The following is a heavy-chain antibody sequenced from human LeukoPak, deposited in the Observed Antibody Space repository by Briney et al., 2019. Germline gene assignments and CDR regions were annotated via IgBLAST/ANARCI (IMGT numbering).Heavy chain of an antibody. J-gene: IGHJ4*02. CDR2: INPNSGGT. CDR3: APEYSSTWYHLDY. D-gene: IGHD6-13*01. CDR1: GYSFVVYH. Sequence: ASVKVSCKASGYSFVVYHMHWVRQAPGQGLEWMGRINPNSGGTNYAQKFQGRVTMTRDTSISTAYMELSRLISDDTAVYYCAPEYSSTWYHLDYWGQGTLVTVSS. V-gene: IGHV1-2*06.